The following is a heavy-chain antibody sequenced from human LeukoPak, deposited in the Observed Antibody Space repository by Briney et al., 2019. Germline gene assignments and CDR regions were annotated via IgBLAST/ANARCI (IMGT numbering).Heavy chain of an antibody. CDR1: GGSISSYY. CDR2: IYYSGST. J-gene: IGHJ5*02. CDR3: ARGGYNWANWFDP. V-gene: IGHV4-59*08. D-gene: IGHD5-24*01. Sequence: SETLSLTCTVSGGSISSYYWSWLRQPPGKGLEWIGYIYYSGSTNYNPSLKSRVTISVDTSKNQFSLKLSSVTAADTAVYYCARGGYNWANWFDPWGQGTLVTVSS.